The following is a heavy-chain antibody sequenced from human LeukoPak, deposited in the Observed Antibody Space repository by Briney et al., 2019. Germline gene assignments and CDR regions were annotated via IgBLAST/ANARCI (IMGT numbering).Heavy chain of an antibody. CDR3: ARGGYSGFDV. J-gene: IGHJ3*01. D-gene: IGHD5-12*01. CDR1: GFTLSHYA. V-gene: IGHV3-13*04. Sequence: GGSLRLSCSMSGFTLSHYAMSWVRQATGKGLEWVSGIGKAGDTYYAGSVKGRFTISRENAKNSLYLQMNSLRTGDTAVYYCARGGYSGFDVWGQGTMVTVSS. CDR2: IGKAGDT.